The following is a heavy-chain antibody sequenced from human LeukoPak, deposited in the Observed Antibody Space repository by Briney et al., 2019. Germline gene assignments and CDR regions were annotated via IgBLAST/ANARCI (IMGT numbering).Heavy chain of an antibody. CDR2: IYTSGST. CDR3: ARHTYYYDSSGYSEIYWFNP. CDR1: GGSISSYY. V-gene: IGHV4-4*09. D-gene: IGHD3-22*01. J-gene: IGHJ5*02. Sequence: SETLSLTCTVSGGSISSYYWSWIRQPPGKGLEWIGYIYTSGSTNYNPSLKSRVTISVDTSKNQFSLKLSSVTAADTAVYYCARHTYYYDSSGYSEIYWFNPWGQGTLVTVSS.